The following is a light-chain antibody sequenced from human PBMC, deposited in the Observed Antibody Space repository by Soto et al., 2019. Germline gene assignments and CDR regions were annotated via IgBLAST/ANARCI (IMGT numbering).Light chain of an antibody. V-gene: IGKV1-5*01. CDR3: QQYNSYPWT. CDR1: QSISSW. J-gene: IGKJ1*01. Sequence: DIPMTQSPSTLSASVGDRVTITCRASQSISSWLAWYQQKPGKAHKLLIYDASSLESGVPSRFSGSGSGTEFTLTISSLQPDDFATYYCQQYNSYPWTFGQGTKVEIK. CDR2: DAS.